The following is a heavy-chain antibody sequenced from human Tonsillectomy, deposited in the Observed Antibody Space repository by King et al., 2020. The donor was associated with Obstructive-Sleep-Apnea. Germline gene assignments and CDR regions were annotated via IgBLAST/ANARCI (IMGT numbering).Heavy chain of an antibody. D-gene: IGHD4-17*01. CDR3: ARADYGDFAFDY. CDR2: ISYDGSNK. V-gene: IGHV3-30-3*01. CDR1: GFIFSSYA. Sequence: VQLVESGGGVVQPGRSLRLSCAASGFIFSSYAMHWVRQAPGKGLEWVALISYDGSNKYYADSVKGRFTISRDNSKNTLYLQMNSLRAEDTGVHYCARADYGDFAFDYRGQGTLVTVSS. J-gene: IGHJ4*02.